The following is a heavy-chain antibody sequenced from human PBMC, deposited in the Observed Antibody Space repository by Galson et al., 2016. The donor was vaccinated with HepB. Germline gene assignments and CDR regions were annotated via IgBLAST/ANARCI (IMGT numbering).Heavy chain of an antibody. CDR2: IKEDGSEK. D-gene: IGHD3-3*01. V-gene: IGHV3-7*03. CDR1: GFTLGGYR. CDR3: ARGSGFWIDY. Sequence: SLRLSCAASGFTLGGYRMNWVRQAPGKGLEWVAIIKEDGSEKYYVDSVRGRFTISRDNAKNSLSLQMNSLRAEDTAVYYCARGSGFWIDYRGQGTPVTVSS. J-gene: IGHJ4*02.